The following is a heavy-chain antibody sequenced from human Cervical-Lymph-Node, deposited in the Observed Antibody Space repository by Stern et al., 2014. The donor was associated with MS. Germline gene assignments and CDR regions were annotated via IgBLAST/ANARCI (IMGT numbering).Heavy chain of an antibody. J-gene: IGHJ6*01. CDR1: GNTATSYG. V-gene: IGHV1-18*01. CDR2: ISGYNANK. Sequence: DQLVESGPEVRKPGASVKVSCKASGNTATSYGISWVRQAPGQGLEWMGWISGYNANKKYAQKVQGRVSMTIDTSTSTVFLELRSLTFDDTAVYYCARDLEVAHGMDVWGQGTTVTVSS. CDR3: ARDLEVAHGMDV.